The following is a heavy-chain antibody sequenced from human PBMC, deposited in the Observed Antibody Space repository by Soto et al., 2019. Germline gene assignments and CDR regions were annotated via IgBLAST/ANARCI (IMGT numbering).Heavy chain of an antibody. D-gene: IGHD6-13*01. V-gene: IGHV4-34*01. Sequence: QVQLQPWGAGLLKPSETLSLTCAVYGGSFSGYYWSWIRQPPGKGLEWIGEINHSGSTNYNPSLKSRVTIAVDTSKNQFSLKLSSVTAAATAVYYCARGLTGIAARRVFDYWGQGTLVTVSS. J-gene: IGHJ4*02. CDR1: GGSFSGYY. CDR2: INHSGST. CDR3: ARGLTGIAARRVFDY.